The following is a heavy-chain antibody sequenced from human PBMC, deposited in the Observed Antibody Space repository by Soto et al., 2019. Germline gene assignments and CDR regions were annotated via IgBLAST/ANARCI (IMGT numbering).Heavy chain of an antibody. Sequence: ASVKVSCKASGYTFTSYAMHWVRQAPGQRLEWMGWINAGNGNTKYSQKFQGRVTITRDTSASTAYMELNSLRAEDTAVYYCAKPRQITSLLLYYFDYWGQGTLVTVSS. CDR1: GYTFTSYA. CDR3: AKPRQITSLLLYYFDY. J-gene: IGHJ4*02. CDR2: INAGNGNT. V-gene: IGHV1-3*01. D-gene: IGHD2-15*01.